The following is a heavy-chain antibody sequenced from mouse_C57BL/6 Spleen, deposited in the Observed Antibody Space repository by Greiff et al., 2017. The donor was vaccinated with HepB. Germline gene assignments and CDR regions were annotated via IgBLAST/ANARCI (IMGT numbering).Heavy chain of an antibody. CDR1: GFTFSDYG. D-gene: IGHD1-1*01. J-gene: IGHJ1*03. CDR2: ISSGSSTI. V-gene: IGHV5-17*01. CDR3: ARRGGSREDWYFDV. Sequence: EVQGVESGGGLVKPGGSLKLSCAASGFTFSDYGMHWVRQAPEKGLEWVAYISSGSSTIYYADKVKGRFTISRDNAKNTLFLQMTSLRSEDTAMYYCARRGGSREDWYFDVWGTGTTVTVSS.